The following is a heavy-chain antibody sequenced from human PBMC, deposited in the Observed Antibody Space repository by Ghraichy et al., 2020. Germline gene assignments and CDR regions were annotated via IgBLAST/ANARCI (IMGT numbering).Heavy chain of an antibody. CDR2: SNHSGST. Sequence: SETLSLTCAVYGGSFSGYYWSWIRQPPGKGLEWIGESNHSGSTNYNPSLKSRVTISVDTSKNQFSLKLSSVTAADTAVYHCARAGRITIFGTVRDAFDICVQARMPSVSS. V-gene: IGHV4-34*01. J-gene: IGHJ3*02. CDR1: GGSFSGYY. CDR3: ARAGRITIFGTVRDAFDI. D-gene: IGHD3-3*01.